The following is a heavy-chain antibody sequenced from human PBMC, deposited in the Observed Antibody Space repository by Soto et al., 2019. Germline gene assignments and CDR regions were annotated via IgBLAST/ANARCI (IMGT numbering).Heavy chain of an antibody. V-gene: IGHV1-18*04. CDR1: GYNFIDYG. CDR3: ARDIPLDWRYPFDY. CDR2: ITTYNANA. Sequence: QVQLVQSGAEVKKPGASVKVSCKTSGYNFIDYGITWVRQAPGQGLEWMGRITTYNANANYAQKLQDRVTMTTDTATSTAYMELWSLKSDDTAVYYCARDIPLDWRYPFDYWGQGTLVTVSS. D-gene: IGHD2-8*02. J-gene: IGHJ4*02.